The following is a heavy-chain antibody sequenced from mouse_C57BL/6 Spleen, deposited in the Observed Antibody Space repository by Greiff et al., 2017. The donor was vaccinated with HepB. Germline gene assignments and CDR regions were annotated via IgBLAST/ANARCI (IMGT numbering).Heavy chain of an antibody. CDR1: GYAFSSSW. V-gene: IGHV1-82*01. Sequence: VKVVESGPELVKPGASVKISCKASGYAFSSSWMNWVKQRPGKGLEWIGRIYPGDGDTNYNGKFKGKATLTADKSSSTAYMQLSSLTSEDSAVYFCARSFYYGNAMDYWGQGTSVTVSS. CDR2: IYPGDGDT. J-gene: IGHJ4*01. CDR3: ARSFYYGNAMDY. D-gene: IGHD2-1*01.